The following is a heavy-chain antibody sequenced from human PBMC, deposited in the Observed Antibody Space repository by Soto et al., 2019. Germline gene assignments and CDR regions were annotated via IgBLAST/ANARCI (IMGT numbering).Heavy chain of an antibody. CDR3: ATSYGSGSTHFDS. J-gene: IGHJ4*02. CDR2: VNPIVGMS. Sequence: QVQLVQSGPEVKKPGSSVKVSSTASGGTFNSYTLNWVRQAPGQRPEWVGRVNPIVGMSTSASKFQGRVNLTADKSTNRAYMDLTGLKSEDTDVYYCATSYGSGSTHFDSWGQGTLVTVAS. V-gene: IGHV1-69*02. CDR1: GGTFNSYT. D-gene: IGHD3-10*01.